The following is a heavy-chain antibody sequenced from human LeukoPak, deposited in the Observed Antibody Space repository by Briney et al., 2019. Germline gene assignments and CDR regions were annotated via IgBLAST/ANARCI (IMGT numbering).Heavy chain of an antibody. D-gene: IGHD3-3*01. CDR1: GFIFTNYF. CDR3: ATDRGWRTSGYYLYYFEY. Sequence: GGSLRLSCAASGFIFTNYFMSWVRQAPGKGLEWVASIKHDGSEMYYVDSVRGRFTISRDNTMNSLYLQMSSLRAEDTAVYYCATDRGWRTSGYYLYYFEYWGQGTLVTYSS. CDR2: IKHDGSEM. J-gene: IGHJ4*02. V-gene: IGHV3-7*01.